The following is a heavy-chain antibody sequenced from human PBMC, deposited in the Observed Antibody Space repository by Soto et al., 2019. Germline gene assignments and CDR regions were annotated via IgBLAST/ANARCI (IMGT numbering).Heavy chain of an antibody. CDR3: ARDLVQPDYVWGSYRPNYGMDV. CDR1: GGSISSGGYY. CDR2: IYYSGST. Sequence: SETLSLTCTVSGGSISSGGYYWSWIRQHPGKGLEWIGYIYYSGSTYYNPSLKSRVTISVDTSKNQFSLKLGSVTAADTAVYYCARDLVQPDYVWGSYRPNYGMDVWGQGTTVTVSS. V-gene: IGHV4-31*03. J-gene: IGHJ6*02. D-gene: IGHD3-16*02.